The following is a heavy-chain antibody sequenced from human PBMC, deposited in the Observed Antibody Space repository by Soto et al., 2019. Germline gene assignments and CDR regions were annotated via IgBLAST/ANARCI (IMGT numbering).Heavy chain of an antibody. CDR1: GFSLTTGKMG. Sequence: SGPTLVNPTETLTLTCTVSGFSLTTGKMGVSWIRQPPGKALEWLAHIFSDNERSYSTSLQGRLTTSKDTSGSQVVLSMTNVDPVDTATYYCARMNVDSYQFYYAMDVWGQGTTVTVSS. CDR2: IFSDNER. V-gene: IGHV2-26*01. CDR3: ARMNVDSYQFYYAMDV. D-gene: IGHD4-17*01. J-gene: IGHJ6*02.